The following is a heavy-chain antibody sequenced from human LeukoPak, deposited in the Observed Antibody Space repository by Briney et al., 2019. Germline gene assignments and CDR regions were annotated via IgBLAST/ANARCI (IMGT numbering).Heavy chain of an antibody. CDR2: ISSNGGST. J-gene: IGHJ6*03. CDR3: ARDRVVAPMDV. Sequence: PGGSLRLSCAASGFTFSGYAMHWVRQAPGKGLEYVSAISSNGGSTYYANSVKGRFTISRDNSKNTLYLQMGSLRAEDMAVYYCARDRVVAPMDVWGKGTTVTVSS. D-gene: IGHD2-15*01. V-gene: IGHV3-64*01. CDR1: GFTFSGYA.